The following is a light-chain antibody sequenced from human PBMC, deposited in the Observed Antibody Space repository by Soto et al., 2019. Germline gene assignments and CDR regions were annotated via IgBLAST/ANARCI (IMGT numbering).Light chain of an antibody. CDR1: SSNIGSNA. Sequence: QSVLTQPPSASGTPGQRVTISCSGSSSNIGSNAVNWYQHLPGTAPKLLIFTDSQRPSGVPDRFSGSRSGTSASLAISGLQSEDVADYYCSSWDGSLIGHVFGTGTKVTVL. CDR3: SSWDGSLIGHV. J-gene: IGLJ1*01. CDR2: TDS. V-gene: IGLV1-44*01.